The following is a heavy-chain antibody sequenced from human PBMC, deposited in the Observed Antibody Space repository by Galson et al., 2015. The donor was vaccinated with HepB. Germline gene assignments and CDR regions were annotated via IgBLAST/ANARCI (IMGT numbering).Heavy chain of an antibody. V-gene: IGHV5-10-1*01. D-gene: IGHD3-22*01. CDR2: IDPSDSYT. CDR3: ARRGYYDSSGYSTQPDAFDI. CDR1: GYSFTSYW. Sequence: QSGAEVKKPGESLRISCTGSGYSFTSYWISWVRRMPGKGLEWMGRIDPSDSYTNYSPSFQGHVTISADKSISTAYLQWSSLKASDTAMYYCARRGYYDSSGYSTQPDAFDIWGQGTMVTVSS. J-gene: IGHJ3*02.